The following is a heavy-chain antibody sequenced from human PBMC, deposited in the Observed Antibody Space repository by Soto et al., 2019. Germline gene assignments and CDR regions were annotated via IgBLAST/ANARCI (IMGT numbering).Heavy chain of an antibody. CDR1: GASISSGDYY. CDR3: ARGQGGLAPDY. Sequence: QLLLQESGSGRVKPSQTLSLTCAVSGASISSGDYYWSWIRQPPGKGLEWIGYIYHSGSTYYNPSLKSRLTIAAHRSKNHFSLNMTSVTAADTAVYYCARGQGGLAPDYWGQGTLVTVSS. J-gene: IGHJ4*02. V-gene: IGHV4-30-2*01. D-gene: IGHD3-9*01. CDR2: IYHSGST.